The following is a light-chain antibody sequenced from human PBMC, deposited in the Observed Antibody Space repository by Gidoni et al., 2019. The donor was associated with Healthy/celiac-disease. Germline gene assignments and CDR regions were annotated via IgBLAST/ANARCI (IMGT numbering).Light chain of an antibody. CDR1: SSDVGSYNL. V-gene: IGLV2-23*02. J-gene: IGLJ2*01. Sequence: QSALTHPAPVSGSPRQSITISCTRTSSDVGSYNLVSWYQQHPGKAHKLMIYEVSKRPSGVSNRFSGSKSGTTASLTISGIQTEDEADYYCCSYAGSSTFVVFGGGTKLTVL. CDR3: CSYAGSSTFVV. CDR2: EVS.